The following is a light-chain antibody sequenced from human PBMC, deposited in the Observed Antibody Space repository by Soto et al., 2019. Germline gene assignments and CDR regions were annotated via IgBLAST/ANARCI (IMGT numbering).Light chain of an antibody. V-gene: IGKV1-27*01. CDR2: AAS. J-gene: IGKJ3*01. CDR3: QEYKTAPFI. CDR1: QGISNY. Sequence: DIQMTQSPSSLSAFVGDRVTITCRASQGISNYLAWYQQKPGRVPTLLIYAASTLRSGVPSRCSGSGSGTDFTLTISSLQPEDVASYYCQEYKTAPFIFGPGTKVDIK.